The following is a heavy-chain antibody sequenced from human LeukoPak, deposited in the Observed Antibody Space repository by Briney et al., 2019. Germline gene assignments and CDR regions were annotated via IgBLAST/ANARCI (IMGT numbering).Heavy chain of an antibody. V-gene: IGHV3-7*01. J-gene: IGHJ6*02. CDR1: GVSLSNYW. D-gene: IGHD3-10*01. CDR3: AWYGVTHGLDV. CDR2: INQDGSDK. Sequence: GGSLRLSCAASGVSLSNYWMSWVRQAPGKGLECVANINQDGSDKYYVDSVMGRFTISKDNDKNSVYLQMNSLRPEDTAIYYCAWYGVTHGLDVWGQGTTVTVSS.